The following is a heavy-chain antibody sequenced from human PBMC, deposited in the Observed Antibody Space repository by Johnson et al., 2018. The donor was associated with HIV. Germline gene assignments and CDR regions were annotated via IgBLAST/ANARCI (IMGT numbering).Heavy chain of an antibody. CDR1: GFTFGRYW. J-gene: IGHJ3*02. D-gene: IGHD5-18*01. CDR3: TRLPSGYSRDAFDI. CDR2: IHADGRST. Sequence: VQLVESGGGVVQPGGSLRLSCAASGFTFGRYWMHWVRQAPGKGLVWVSRIHADGRSTTYADSVKGRFTLSRDNAQNTLYLQMNSLRAEDTAVYYLTRLPSGYSRDAFDIWGQGTMVTVSS. V-gene: IGHV3-74*02.